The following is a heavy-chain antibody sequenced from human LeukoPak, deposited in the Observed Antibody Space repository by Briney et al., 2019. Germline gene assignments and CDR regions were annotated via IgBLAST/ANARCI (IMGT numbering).Heavy chain of an antibody. CDR2: INPNSGGT. V-gene: IGHV1-2*02. CDR3: AISYQLGLGYMDV. D-gene: IGHD2-2*01. Sequence: ASVKVSCKASGYTFTGYYMHWVRQAPGQGLEWMGWINPNSGGTNYAQKFQGRVTMTRDTSISTAYMELSKLRSDDTAVYYCAISYQLGLGYMDVWGKGTTVTVSS. J-gene: IGHJ6*03. CDR1: GYTFTGYY.